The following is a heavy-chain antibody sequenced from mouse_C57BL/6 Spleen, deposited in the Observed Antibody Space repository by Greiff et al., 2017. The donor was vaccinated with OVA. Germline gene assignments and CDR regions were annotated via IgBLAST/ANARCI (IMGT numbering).Heavy chain of an antibody. V-gene: IGHV1-15*01. Sequence: VQLQQSGAELVRPGASVTLSCTASGYTFTDYEMHWVKQTPVHGLEWIGAIDPETGGTAYNQKFKGKAILTADKSSSTAYMELRSLTSEDSAVYYWTREEGLRGYFDVWGTGTTVTVSS. CDR2: IDPETGGT. J-gene: IGHJ1*03. CDR1: GYTFTDYE. CDR3: TREEGLRGYFDV. D-gene: IGHD1-1*01.